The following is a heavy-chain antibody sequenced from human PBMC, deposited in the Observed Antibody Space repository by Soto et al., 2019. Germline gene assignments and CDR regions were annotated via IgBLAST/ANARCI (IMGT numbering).Heavy chain of an antibody. CDR1: GYTFTSYG. V-gene: IGHV1-18*01. D-gene: IGHD3-22*01. CDR2: ISAYNGNT. J-gene: IGHJ6*02. Sequence: ASVKVSCKASGYTFTSYGISWVRQAPGQGLEWMGWISAYNGNTNYAQKLLGRVTMTTDTSTSTAYMELRSLRSDDTAVYYCARGLTYYYDSSGYYYDYYYYGMDVWGQGTTVTVSS. CDR3: ARGLTYYYDSSGYYYDYYYYGMDV.